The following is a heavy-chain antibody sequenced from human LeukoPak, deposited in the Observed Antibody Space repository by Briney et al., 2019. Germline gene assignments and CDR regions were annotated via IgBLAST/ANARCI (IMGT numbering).Heavy chain of an antibody. CDR2: IYSSGDT. CDR3: ARADIFYSGGFDY. J-gene: IGHJ4*02. V-gene: IGHV4-4*07. Sequence: SETLSLTCIVSGGSISSYYWSWIRQPARKGLEWIGRIYSSGDTYYSPSLKSRVTMSVDSSKNQFSLKLSSVTAADTAVYYCARADIFYSGGFDYWGQGTLVTVSS. D-gene: IGHD2-15*01. CDR1: GGSISSYY.